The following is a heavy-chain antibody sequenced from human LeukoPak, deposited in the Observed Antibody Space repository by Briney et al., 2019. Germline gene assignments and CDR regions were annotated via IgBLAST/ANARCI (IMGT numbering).Heavy chain of an antibody. Sequence: ASVKVSCKASGYSFTDYYMHWVRQAPGQGLEWMGWINPNSGATNYAQKFQGRVTMTRDTSISTAYMELSRLRSDDTAVYYCARGDLHYYYYYMDVWGKGTTVTVSS. J-gene: IGHJ6*03. CDR3: ARGDLHYYYYYMDV. V-gene: IGHV1-2*02. CDR2: INPNSGAT. CDR1: GYSFTDYY.